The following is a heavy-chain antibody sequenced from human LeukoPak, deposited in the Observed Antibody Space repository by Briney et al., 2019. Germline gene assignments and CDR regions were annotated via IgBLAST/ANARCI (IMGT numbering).Heavy chain of an antibody. J-gene: IGHJ4*02. D-gene: IGHD3-22*01. CDR1: GFTFSSYG. CDR3: AKEGYYDSSGPIGGIDY. CDR2: ISYDGSNK. V-gene: IGHV3-30*18. Sequence: GGSLRLSCAASGFTFSSYGMHWVRQAPGKGLEWVAVISYDGSNKYYADSVKGRFTISRDNSKNTLYLQMNSLRAEDTAVYYCAKEGYYDSSGPIGGIDYWGQGTLVTVSS.